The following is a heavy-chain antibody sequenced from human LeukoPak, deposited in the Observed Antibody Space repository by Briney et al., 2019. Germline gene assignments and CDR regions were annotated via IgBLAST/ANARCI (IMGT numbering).Heavy chain of an antibody. V-gene: IGHV3-7*01. J-gene: IGHJ4*02. CDR3: AREGSSSSYFDY. D-gene: IGHD6-6*01. CDR1: GFSFSSHW. CDR2: IKEDGSEK. Sequence: PGGPLRLSCAASGFSFSSHWMSWVRQAPGKGLEGGANIKEDGSEKYYVESVKGRFTISRDNAKNSLYLQMNSLRAEDTAVYYCAREGSSSSYFDYWGQGTLVTVSS.